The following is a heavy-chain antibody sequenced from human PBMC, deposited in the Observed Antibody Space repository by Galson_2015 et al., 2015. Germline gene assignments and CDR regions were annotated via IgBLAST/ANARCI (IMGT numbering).Heavy chain of an antibody. Sequence: SVKVSCKASGGSFNIYAISWVRQAPGQGLQWMGGIIPIFGTLNYAQKFQGRVTITADKSTNTAYMELRGLRSEDTAVYYCARASQDCTRSSCPYTYWGQGTLVTVSS. D-gene: IGHD2-8*01. V-gene: IGHV1-69*06. CDR3: ARASQDCTRSSCPYTY. CDR1: GGSFNIYA. J-gene: IGHJ4*02. CDR2: IIPIFGTL.